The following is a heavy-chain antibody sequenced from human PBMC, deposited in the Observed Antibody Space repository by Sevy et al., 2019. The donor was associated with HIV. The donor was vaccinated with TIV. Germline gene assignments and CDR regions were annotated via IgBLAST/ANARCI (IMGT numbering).Heavy chain of an antibody. CDR3: ARSEKGYSGYDSPPFYYYYYYMDV. V-gene: IGHV4-61*01. CDR2: IYYSGST. J-gene: IGHJ6*03. CDR1: SGSVSSGSYY. D-gene: IGHD5-12*01. Sequence: SETLSLTCTVSSGSVSSGSYYWSWIRQPPGKGLEWIGCIYYSGSTNYNPSLKSRVTISVDTSKNQFSLKLSSVTAADTAVYYCARSEKGYSGYDSPPFYYYYYYMDVWGKGTTVTVSS.